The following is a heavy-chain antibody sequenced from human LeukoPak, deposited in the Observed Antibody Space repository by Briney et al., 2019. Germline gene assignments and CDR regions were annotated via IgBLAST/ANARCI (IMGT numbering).Heavy chain of an antibody. V-gene: IGHV4-59*08. Sequence: SEALSLTCSVSGGSISNNYWSWIRQSPEKGLEWIGYIHSSGSTDYNPSFKSRVVVSVDTSKNQFSLKLYSVTAADTAVYYCARHGLKLVGASTIYFDNWGQGTLVTVSS. CDR3: ARHGLKLVGASTIYFDN. CDR1: GGSISNNY. CDR2: IHSSGST. J-gene: IGHJ4*02. D-gene: IGHD1-26*01.